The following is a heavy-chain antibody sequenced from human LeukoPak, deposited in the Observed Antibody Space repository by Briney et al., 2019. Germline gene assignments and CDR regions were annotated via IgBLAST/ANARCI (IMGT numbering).Heavy chain of an antibody. V-gene: IGHV4-59*11. CDR2: IYYSGST. J-gene: IGHJ5*02. CDR3: ARLRDWFDP. Sequence: SGTLSLTCTVSGGSISNHYWSWFRQPPGKGLEWIGCIYYSGSTNYNPSLKSRVTMSVHTSKNQFSLKLSSVTAADTAVYYCARLRDWFDPWGQGTLVTVSS. CDR1: GGSISNHY.